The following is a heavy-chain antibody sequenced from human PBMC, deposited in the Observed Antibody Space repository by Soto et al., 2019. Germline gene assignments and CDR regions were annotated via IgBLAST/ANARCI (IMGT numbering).Heavy chain of an antibody. CDR2: IYYGGST. J-gene: IGHJ4*02. CDR3: AKNWNWGSLVH. D-gene: IGHD7-27*01. Sequence: PSETLSLTCTVSGDSISTDYWSWIRQSPGKGMDCIGFIYYGGSTNSNPSFKIRVTLSVDTPKNQFSLKLSSVTAADTAVYYCAKNWNWGSLVHWGQGTLVTVSS. CDR1: GDSISTDY. V-gene: IGHV4-59*08.